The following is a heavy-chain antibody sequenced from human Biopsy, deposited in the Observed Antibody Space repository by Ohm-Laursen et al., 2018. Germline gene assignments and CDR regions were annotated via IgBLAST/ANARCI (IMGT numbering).Heavy chain of an antibody. CDR3: AKGGYCTTTSCYMDVDY. Sequence: SLRLSCAASGFTFHTYAMNWVRQAPGKGLEWVSTISGSGGSTYYADSVKGRFTISRGASKNTLYLLMNSLRAEDTAMYYCAKGGYCTTTSCYMDVDYWGQGTLVTVSS. J-gene: IGHJ4*02. CDR2: ISGSGGST. CDR1: GFTFHTYA. V-gene: IGHV3-23*01. D-gene: IGHD2-2*02.